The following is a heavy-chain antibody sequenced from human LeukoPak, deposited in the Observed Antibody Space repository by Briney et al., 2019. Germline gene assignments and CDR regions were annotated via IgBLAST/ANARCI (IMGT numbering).Heavy chain of an antibody. D-gene: IGHD5-18*01. V-gene: IGHV3-21*01. CDR2: IGSSSSYI. CDR1: GFTFSSHS. Sequence: GGSLRLSCAASGFTFSSHSMNWVRQAPGKGLEWVSSIGSSSSYIYYADSVKGRFTISRDNAKNSLHLQMNSLRAEDTAVYYCAASTKHTAMVDYWGQGTLVTVSP. CDR3: AASTKHTAMVDY. J-gene: IGHJ4*02.